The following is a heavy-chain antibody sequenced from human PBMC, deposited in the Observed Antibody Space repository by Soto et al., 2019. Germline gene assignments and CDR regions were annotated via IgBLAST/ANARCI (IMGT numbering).Heavy chain of an antibody. D-gene: IGHD2-8*01. J-gene: IGHJ5*02. V-gene: IGHV6-1*01. CDR2: TYYRSKWYN. Sequence: SQTLSLTCAISGDSVSSNSAAWNWIRQSPSRGLEWPGRTYYRSKWYNDYAVSVKSRITINPDTSKNQFCLKLNSVTPEDTAVYYCAREGRYCANGVCYRVWFDPWGQGTLVTSPQ. CDR3: AREGRYCANGVCYRVWFDP. CDR1: GDSVSSNSAA.